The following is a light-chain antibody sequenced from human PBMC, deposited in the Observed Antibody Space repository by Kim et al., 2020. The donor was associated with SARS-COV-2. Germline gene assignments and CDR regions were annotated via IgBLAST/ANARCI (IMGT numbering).Light chain of an antibody. CDR2: GAS. CDR1: QSVRSTN. Sequence: EIVLTQSPSTLSLSPGERATLSCRASQSVRSTNFAWFQQRPGQAPRLLIYGASSRATGIPDRFSGSGSGTDFTLIISRLEPEDFAVYYCQQFSSSPWTFGQGTKVDIK. V-gene: IGKV3-20*01. J-gene: IGKJ1*01. CDR3: QQFSSSPWT.